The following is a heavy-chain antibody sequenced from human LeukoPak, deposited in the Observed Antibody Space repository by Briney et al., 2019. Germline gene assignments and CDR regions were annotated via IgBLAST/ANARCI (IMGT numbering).Heavy chain of an antibody. CDR2: INPNSGGT. Sequence: ASVKVSCKASGYTFTGYYMHWVRQAPGQGLEWMGWINPNSGGTNYAQKFQGRVTMTRDTSISTAYMELSSLRSEDTAVYYCARGQGYYYDSSGYLPGYWGQGTLVTVSS. CDR3: ARGQGYYYDSSGYLPGY. J-gene: IGHJ4*02. V-gene: IGHV1-2*02. D-gene: IGHD3-22*01. CDR1: GYTFTGYY.